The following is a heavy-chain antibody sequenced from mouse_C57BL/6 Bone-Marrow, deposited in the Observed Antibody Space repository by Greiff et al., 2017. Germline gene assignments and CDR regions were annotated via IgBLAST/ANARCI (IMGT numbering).Heavy chain of an antibody. V-gene: IGHV5-6*01. CDR1: GFTFSSYG. Sequence: EVHLVESGGDLVKPGGSLKLSCAASGFTFSSYGMSWVRQTPDKRLEWVATISSGGSYTYYPDSVKGRFTISRDNAKNTLYLQMSSLKSEDTAMFYCARPFIWDFYFDCWGRGTTLTVSS. J-gene: IGHJ2*01. CDR2: ISSGGSYT. CDR3: ARPFIWDFYFDC. D-gene: IGHD4-1*01.